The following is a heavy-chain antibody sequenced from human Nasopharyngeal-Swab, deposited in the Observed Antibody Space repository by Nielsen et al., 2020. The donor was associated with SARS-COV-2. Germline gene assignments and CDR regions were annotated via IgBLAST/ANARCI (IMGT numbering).Heavy chain of an antibody. CDR3: ARERSREGIWNYYYYYMDV. J-gene: IGHJ6*03. Sequence: SETLSLTCTVSGGFISSSSYYWGWLRQPPGKGLEWIGSIYYSGSTYYNPSLKSRVTISVDTSKNQFSLKLNSVTAADTAVYYCARERSREGIWNYYYYYMDVWGKETTVTVSS. D-gene: IGHD3-3*01. CDR1: GGFISSSSYY. V-gene: IGHV4-39*07. CDR2: IYYSGST.